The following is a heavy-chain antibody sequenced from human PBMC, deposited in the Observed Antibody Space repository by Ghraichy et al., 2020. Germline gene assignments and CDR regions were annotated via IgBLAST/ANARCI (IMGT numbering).Heavy chain of an antibody. CDR3: ARISPSFGGATRARVLTELDY. CDR1: GGSISSSSYF. Sequence: SETLSLTCTVYGGSISSSSYFWGWIRQPPGKGLEWIGSIYYRRNTYYNPHLKSRVTISVDMSKNQLSLKLSSVTAADTAVYYCARISPSFGGATRARVLTELDYWGQGTLVTVSS. D-gene: IGHD3-16*01. V-gene: IGHV4-39*01. CDR2: IYYRRNT. J-gene: IGHJ4*02.